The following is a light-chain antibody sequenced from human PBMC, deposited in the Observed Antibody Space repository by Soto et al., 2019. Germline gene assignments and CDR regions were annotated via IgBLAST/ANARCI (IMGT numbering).Light chain of an antibody. V-gene: IGKV1-5*01. Sequence: DIPMTQSPSTLSSSLGDRVTITCRASQNINDYLAWYQQKPGKSPKVLIYDASTLESGVPSRFSGSGSGTQFTLTISSLQTDDFATYYCQQLNSYPLTFGGGTKVDNK. CDR2: DAS. CDR3: QQLNSYPLT. CDR1: QNINDY. J-gene: IGKJ4*01.